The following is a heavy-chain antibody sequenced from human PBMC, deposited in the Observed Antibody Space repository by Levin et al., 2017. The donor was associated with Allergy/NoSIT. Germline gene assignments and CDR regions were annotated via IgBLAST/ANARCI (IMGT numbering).Heavy chain of an antibody. CDR3: AKGGDALWYSSGWFDA. CDR1: GFTFSSYA. V-gene: IGHV3-23*01. J-gene: IGHJ5*02. Sequence: GESLKISCAASGFTFSSYAMSWVRQAPGKGLEWVSAISGSGDSTYYVDSVKGRFTISRDNSKNTLYLQMNSLRDEDTAVYYCAKGGDALWYSSGWFDAWGQGTLVTVSS. CDR2: ISGSGDST. D-gene: IGHD6-19*01.